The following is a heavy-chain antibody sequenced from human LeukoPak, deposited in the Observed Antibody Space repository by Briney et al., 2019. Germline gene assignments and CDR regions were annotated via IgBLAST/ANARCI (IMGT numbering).Heavy chain of an antibody. D-gene: IGHD3-3*01. V-gene: IGHV4-59*01. CDR2: IYYSGST. CDR3: ARGTNDFWSGYYNYYYGMDV. CDR1: GGSISSYY. J-gene: IGHJ6*02. Sequence: PSETLSLTCTVSGGSISSYYWSWIRQPPGKGLEWIGYIYYSGSTNYNPSLKSRVTISVDTSKNQFSLKLSSVTAADTAVYYCARGTNDFWSGYYNYYYGMDVWGLGTTVTVSS.